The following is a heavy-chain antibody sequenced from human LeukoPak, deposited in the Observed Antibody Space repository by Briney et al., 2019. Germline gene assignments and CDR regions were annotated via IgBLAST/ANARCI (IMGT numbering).Heavy chain of an antibody. D-gene: IGHD3-22*01. V-gene: IGHV4-59*01. J-gene: IGHJ4*02. Sequence: SETLSLTCTVSGGSIGSYYWSWIRQPAGKGLEWIGYIYYSGSTNYNPSLKSRVTISVDTSKNQFSLKLSSVTAADTAVYYCAREGEGSSGYHASFDYWGQGTLVTVSS. CDR2: IYYSGST. CDR1: GGSIGSYY. CDR3: AREGEGSSGYHASFDY.